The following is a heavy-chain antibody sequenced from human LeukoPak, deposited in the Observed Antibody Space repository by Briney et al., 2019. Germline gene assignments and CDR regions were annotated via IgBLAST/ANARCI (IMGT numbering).Heavy chain of an antibody. V-gene: IGHV3-23*01. D-gene: IGHD6-13*01. Sequence: QPGGSLRLSCAASGFTFSTYAMSWVRQAPGKGLEWVSAISSSGGSTYYADSVKGRFTISRDNSKNTLYLQMNSLRAEDTAVYYCAKYCGYSSSCYKLGFDYWGQGTLVTVSS. CDR2: ISSSGGST. CDR1: GFTFSTYA. J-gene: IGHJ4*02. CDR3: AKYCGYSSSCYKLGFDY.